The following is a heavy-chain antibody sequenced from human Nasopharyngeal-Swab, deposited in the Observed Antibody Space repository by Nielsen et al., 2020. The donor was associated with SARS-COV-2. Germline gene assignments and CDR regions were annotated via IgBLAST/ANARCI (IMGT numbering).Heavy chain of an antibody. D-gene: IGHD3-3*01. CDR1: GGSISSSSYY. Sequence: SETLSLTCTVSGGSISSSSYYWGWIRQPPGKGLEWIGSIYYSGNTYYNPSLKSRVTISVDTSKNQFSLKVSSVTAADTAVYYCARGNYDFWSGYQNFDYWGQGTLVTVSS. V-gene: IGHV4-39*01. CDR2: IYYSGNT. J-gene: IGHJ4*02. CDR3: ARGNYDFWSGYQNFDY.